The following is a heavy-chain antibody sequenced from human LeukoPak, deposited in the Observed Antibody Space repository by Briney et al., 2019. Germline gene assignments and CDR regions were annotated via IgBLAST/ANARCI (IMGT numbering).Heavy chain of an antibody. CDR2: IIPIFGTA. Sequence: SVKVSCEASGGTFSSYAISWVRQAPGQGLEWMGGIIPIFGTANYARKFQGRVTITADESTSTAYMELSRLRSEDTAVYYCASLFMGRSGGWYDGTNWFDPWGQGTLVTVSS. D-gene: IGHD6-19*01. CDR3: ASLFMGRSGGWYDGTNWFDP. V-gene: IGHV1-69*13. J-gene: IGHJ5*02. CDR1: GGTFSSYA.